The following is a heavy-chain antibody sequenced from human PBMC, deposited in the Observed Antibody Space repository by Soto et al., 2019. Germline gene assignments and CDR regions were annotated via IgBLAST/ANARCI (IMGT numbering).Heavy chain of an antibody. CDR3: AGPTSHYWYYMDV. J-gene: IGHJ6*03. D-gene: IGHD1-26*01. CDR2: TYCRSRWYN. V-gene: IGHV6-1*01. CDR1: GDSVSSNSAA. Sequence: QVQLQESGPGLVKPSQTLSLTCAISGDSVSSNSAAWNWIRQSPSRGLEWLGRTYCRSRWYNDYAVSVRSRITANPDTSKNQFALQLTSVTPEDTAVYYCAGPTSHYWYYMDVWGKGTAVTVSS.